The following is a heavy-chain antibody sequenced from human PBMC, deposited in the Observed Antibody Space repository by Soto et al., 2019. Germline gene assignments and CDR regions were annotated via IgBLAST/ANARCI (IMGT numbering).Heavy chain of an antibody. CDR2: IKGDGSSL. CDR1: GITFTTYW. J-gene: IGHJ6*02. Sequence: EVKVVESGGGLVQPGGSLRLSCAASGITFTTYWMHWVRQVPGKGLVWVSRIKGDGSSLSYADSVKGRFTISRDNVENTVYLQMGSLRADDTAVYYCARGLKNYYGVDVWGQGTTVTVSS. V-gene: IGHV3-74*01. CDR3: ARGLKNYYGVDV.